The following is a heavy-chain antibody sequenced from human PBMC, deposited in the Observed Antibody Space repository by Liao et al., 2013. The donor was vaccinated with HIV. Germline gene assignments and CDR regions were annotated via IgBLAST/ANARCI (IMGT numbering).Heavy chain of an antibody. CDR3: ARATYYYDSSGFQRSYYYYMDV. CDR2: VHYTGNT. D-gene: IGHD3-22*01. J-gene: IGHJ6*03. CDR1: GGSIDTSDYY. V-gene: IGHV4-39*07. Sequence: QLQLQQSGPGLVKPSATLSLTCSVSGGSIDTSDYYWVWIRQPPGKGLEWIGSVHYTGNTYYIPSLESRLTISVEKSRNQFSLRVTSVTAADTAVYFCARATYYYDSSGFQRSYYYYMDVWGKGTTVTVSS.